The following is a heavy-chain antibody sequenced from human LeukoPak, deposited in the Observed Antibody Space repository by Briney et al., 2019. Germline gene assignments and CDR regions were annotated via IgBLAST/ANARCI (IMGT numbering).Heavy chain of an antibody. V-gene: IGHV3-9*03. CDR1: GFTFDDYA. CDR2: ISWNSGSI. J-gene: IGHJ3*02. D-gene: IGHD5-24*01. CDR3: AKGRGGYNPRFDAFDI. Sequence: TGGSLRLSCAASGFTFDDYAMHWVRQAPGKGLEWVSGISWNSGSIGYADSVKGRFTISRDNAKNSLYLQMNSLRAEDMALYYCAKGRGGYNPRFDAFDIWGQGTMVTVSS.